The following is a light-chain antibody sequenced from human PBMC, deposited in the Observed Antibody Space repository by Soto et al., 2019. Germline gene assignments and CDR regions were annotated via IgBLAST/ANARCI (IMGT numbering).Light chain of an antibody. CDR2: GAS. CDR3: QQYGSSPRT. CDR1: QSVCSTY. J-gene: IGKJ1*01. Sequence: EIVLTQSPGTLSLSPGERATLSCRASQSVCSTYLAWYQQKLGQAPRLLIYGASSRATGIPDRFSGSGSGTDFTLTISRLEPEDFAVYYCQQYGSSPRTFGQGTKVEIK. V-gene: IGKV3-20*01.